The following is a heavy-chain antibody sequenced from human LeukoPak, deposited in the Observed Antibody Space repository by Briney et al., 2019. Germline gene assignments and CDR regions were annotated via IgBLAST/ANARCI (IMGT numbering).Heavy chain of an antibody. CDR1: GYTFTSYG. V-gene: IGHV1-69*13. CDR3: ARAMSLYDSSGYSS. J-gene: IGHJ5*02. D-gene: IGHD3-22*01. Sequence: GASVKVSCKASGYTFTSYGISWVRQAPGQGLEWMGGIIPIFGTANYAQKFQGRVTITADESTSTAYMELSSLRSEDTAVYYCARAMSLYDSSGYSSWGQGTLVTVSS. CDR2: IIPIFGTA.